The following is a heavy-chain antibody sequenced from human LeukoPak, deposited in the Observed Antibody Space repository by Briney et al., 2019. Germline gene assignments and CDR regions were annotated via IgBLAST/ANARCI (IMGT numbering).Heavy chain of an antibody. D-gene: IGHD5-18*01. CDR1: GFTFSSYE. J-gene: IGHJ4*02. CDR3: ARAVTSMDGY. Sequence: PGGSLRLSCAASGFTFSSYEMNWVRQAPGKGLEWVASLNEDGSKISYVGSVKGRFTISRDNAQNSLYLQMNSLTAEDTAVYYCARAVTSMDGYWGQGTLVTVSS. CDR2: LNEDGSKI. V-gene: IGHV3-7*03.